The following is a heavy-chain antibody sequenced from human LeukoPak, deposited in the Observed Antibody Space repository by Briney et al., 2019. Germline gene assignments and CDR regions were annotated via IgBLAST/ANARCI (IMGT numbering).Heavy chain of an antibody. CDR2: IYYSGST. CDR3: ARETAAAWLEPGMKYYFDY. J-gene: IGHJ4*02. Sequence: SETLSLTCTVSGGSISSGGYYWSWIRQPPGKGLEWIGYIYYSGSTYYNPSLKSRVTISVDTSKNQFSLKLSSVTAADTAVYYCARETAAAWLEPGMKYYFDYWGQGTLVTVSS. D-gene: IGHD6-13*01. V-gene: IGHV4-30-4*01. CDR1: GGSISSGGYY.